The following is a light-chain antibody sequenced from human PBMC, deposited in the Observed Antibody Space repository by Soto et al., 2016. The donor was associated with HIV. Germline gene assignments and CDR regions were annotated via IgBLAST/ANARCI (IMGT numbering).Light chain of an antibody. CDR3: QQYYSLWT. V-gene: IGKV1-5*03. CDR1: QSISTW. J-gene: IGKJ1*01. Sequence: DIQMTQAPSTLSASVGDRVTITCRASQSISTWLAWYQQKPGKAPKLLIYKASILESGVPSRFSGSVSGTEFTLTISSLQPDDFATYYCQQYYSLWTFGQGTKVEIK. CDR2: KAS.